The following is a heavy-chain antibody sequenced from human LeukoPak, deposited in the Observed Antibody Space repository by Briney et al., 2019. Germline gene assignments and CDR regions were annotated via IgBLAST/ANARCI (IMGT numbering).Heavy chain of an antibody. CDR1: GLSLSTSGVG. CDR2: IYWNDDK. J-gene: IGHJ4*02. D-gene: IGHD1-26*01. V-gene: IGHV2-5*01. Sequence: SGPTLVKPTQTLTLTCTFSGLSLSTSGVGVGWIRQPPGKALEWLALIYWNDDKRYSPSLKSRLTITKDTSKNQVVLTMTNMDPVDTATYYCARHRGSYYVSGYFDYWGQGTLVTVSS. CDR3: ARHRGSYYVSGYFDY.